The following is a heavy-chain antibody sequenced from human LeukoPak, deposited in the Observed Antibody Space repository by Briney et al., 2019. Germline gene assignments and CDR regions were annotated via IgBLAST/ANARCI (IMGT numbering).Heavy chain of an antibody. Sequence: PGGSLRLSCAAPGFTFSSYAMSWVRQAPGKGLEWVSAISGSGGSTYYADSVKGRFTISRDNSKNTLYLQMNSLRAEDTVVYYCAKGRGNYALFDYWGQGTLVTVSS. CDR2: ISGSGGST. J-gene: IGHJ4*02. V-gene: IGHV3-23*01. CDR1: GFTFSSYA. CDR3: AKGRGNYALFDY. D-gene: IGHD4-11*01.